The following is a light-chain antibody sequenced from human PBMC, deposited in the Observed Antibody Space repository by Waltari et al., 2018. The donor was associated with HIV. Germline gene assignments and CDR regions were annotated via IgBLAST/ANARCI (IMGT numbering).Light chain of an antibody. V-gene: IGLV1-47*01. CDR1: SSNLGSYY. CDR2: RNN. Sequence: QSVLTQPPSASGTPGQRVTISCSGSSSNLGSYYVYWYQQLPGTAPKLLIYRNNQRPSGVPDRFSGSKSGTSASLAISGLRSEDEADYYCAAWDNSLSAPVFGGGTKLTVL. J-gene: IGLJ3*02. CDR3: AAWDNSLSAPV.